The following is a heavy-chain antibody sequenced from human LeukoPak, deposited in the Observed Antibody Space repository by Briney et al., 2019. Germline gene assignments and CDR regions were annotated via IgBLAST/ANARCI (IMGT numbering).Heavy chain of an antibody. CDR2: IIPILGIV. D-gene: IGHD6-19*01. J-gene: IGHJ4*02. CDR1: GGTFSSYA. CDR3: AVVSSGGYGVDY. Sequence: SVKVSCKASGGTFSSYAISWVRQAPGQGLEWMGRIIPILGIVNYAQKLQGRVTITADKSTSTPYMELSSLRSEDTAVYYCAVVSSGGYGVDYWGQGTLVTVSS. V-gene: IGHV1-69*04.